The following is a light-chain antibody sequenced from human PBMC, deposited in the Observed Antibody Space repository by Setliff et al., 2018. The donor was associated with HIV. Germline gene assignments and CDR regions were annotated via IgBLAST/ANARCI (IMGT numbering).Light chain of an antibody. V-gene: IGLV2-14*01. CDR2: DVS. CDR3: SSYTGRSTFV. CDR1: SSDVGNYNY. Sequence: QSALAQPASVSGSPGQSITISCTVISSDVGNYNYVSWYQEHPGKAPKLMIYDVSKRPSGVSNRFSGSKSGNTASLTISGLQAEDEADYHCSSYTGRSTFVFGTGTKVTVL. J-gene: IGLJ1*01.